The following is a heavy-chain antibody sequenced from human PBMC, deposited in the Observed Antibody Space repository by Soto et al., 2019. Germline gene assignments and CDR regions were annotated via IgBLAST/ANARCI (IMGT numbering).Heavy chain of an antibody. CDR3: ATDPYCGSAPGCSALDA. CDR2: LSAYNGNT. J-gene: IGHJ6*02. CDR1: GYRFTSSG. D-gene: IGHD2-21*01. Sequence: QVHLVQSGGEVKKPGASVKVSCKASGYRFTSSGFSWVRQAPGQGLEWMGWLSAYNGNTLYAQKFKGRVTMTTDTSTSTAYMELGSLRSDDTAVYYCATDPYCGSAPGCSALDAWGQGTTVTVSS. V-gene: IGHV1-18*04.